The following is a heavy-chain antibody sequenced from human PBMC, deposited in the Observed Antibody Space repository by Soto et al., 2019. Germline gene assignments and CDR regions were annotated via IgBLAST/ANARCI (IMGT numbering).Heavy chain of an antibody. D-gene: IGHD6-19*01. CDR2: ISGSGGNT. CDR1: GFTFSSYT. Sequence: EVQLLESGGGLVQPGGSLRLSCAASGFTFSSYTMSWVRQAPGTGLEWVSTISGSGGNTYYADSVKGRFTISRDNSKNTLYRQMNTLRAEDTAVYYCSKDLCAYSSGSCYFGYWGQGTLVTVSS. V-gene: IGHV3-23*01. CDR3: SKDLCAYSSGSCYFGY. J-gene: IGHJ4*02.